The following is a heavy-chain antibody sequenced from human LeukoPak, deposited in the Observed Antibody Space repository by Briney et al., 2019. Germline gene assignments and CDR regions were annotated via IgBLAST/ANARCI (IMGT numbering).Heavy chain of an antibody. D-gene: IGHD2-21*02. CDR2: INADNGNT. V-gene: IGHV1-3*01. Sequence: GASVRVSCTASGYTFINYAIHWVRHAPGQRLEWMGWINADNGNTEYSQNFQGRVIITRDTSATTTYMELSSLRSEDTGVYYCARGSTSDWPFDYWGQGTLVTVSS. J-gene: IGHJ4*02. CDR3: ARGSTSDWPFDY. CDR1: GYTFINYA.